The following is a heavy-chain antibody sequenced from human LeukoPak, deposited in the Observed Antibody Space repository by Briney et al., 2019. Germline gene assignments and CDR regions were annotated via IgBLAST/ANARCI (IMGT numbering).Heavy chain of an antibody. CDR1: GFTFSSYD. V-gene: IGHV3-21*05. J-gene: IGHJ6*02. D-gene: IGHD5-18*01. Sequence: GGSLRLSCAASGFTFSSYDMNWVRQAPGKGLEWVSYISSSSSYTNYADSVKGRFTISRDNAKNSLYLQMNSLRAEDTVVYYCARDLIQLIPYYYYGMDVWGQGTTVTVSS. CDR2: ISSSSSYT. CDR3: ARDLIQLIPYYYYGMDV.